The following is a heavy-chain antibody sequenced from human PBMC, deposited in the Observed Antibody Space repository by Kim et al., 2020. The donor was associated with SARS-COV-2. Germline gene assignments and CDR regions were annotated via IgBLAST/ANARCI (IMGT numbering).Heavy chain of an antibody. J-gene: IGHJ4*02. V-gene: IGHV3-7*03. Sequence: GGSLRLSCAASGFTFSSYGMSWVRQAPGKGLEWVANINQDGSEKYYVDSVKGRFTISRDNAKNSLYLQMNSLRAEDTAVYYCARGGGIAVAGTVGYWGQGTLVTVSS. CDR1: GFTFSSYG. CDR3: ARGGGIAVAGTVGY. CDR2: INQDGSEK. D-gene: IGHD6-19*01.